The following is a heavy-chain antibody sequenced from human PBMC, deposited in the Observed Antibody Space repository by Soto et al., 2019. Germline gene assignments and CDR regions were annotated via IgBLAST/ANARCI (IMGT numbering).Heavy chain of an antibody. CDR1: GYTFTSYG. D-gene: IGHD6-19*01. CDR2: ISAYNGNT. CDR3: AREVVVGSAQGLNYFDY. J-gene: IGHJ4*02. V-gene: IGHV1-18*01. Sequence: QVQLVQSGAEVKKPGASVKVSCKASGYTFTSYGISWVRQAPGQGLEWMGWISAYNGNTNYAQKLQGRVTMTTDTSTSTAYMKLRSLRSDDTAVYYCAREVVVGSAQGLNYFDYWGQGTLVTVSS.